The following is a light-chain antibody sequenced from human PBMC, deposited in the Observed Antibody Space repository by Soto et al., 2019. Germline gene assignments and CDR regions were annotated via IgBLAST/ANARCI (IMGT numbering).Light chain of an antibody. CDR2: AAS. J-gene: IGKJ4*01. CDR3: QQYGSSVLS. Sequence: EIVLTQSPGTLSLSPGERATLSCRASQSVSTNSLAWYQQKPGQAPRLLMYAASSRATGIPDRFSGSGSGTDFSLNIRRLEHADFAGYYCQQYGSSVLSFGVGTNVDIK. V-gene: IGKV3-20*01. CDR1: QSVSTNS.